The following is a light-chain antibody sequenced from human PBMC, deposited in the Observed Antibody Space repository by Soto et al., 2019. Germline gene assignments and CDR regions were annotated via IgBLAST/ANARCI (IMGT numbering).Light chain of an antibody. Sequence: DIQLTQSPSFLSASVGDRVTITCRASQGISSYLAWYQQKPGKAPKLLIYAASSLQSGVPSRFSGSGSGTDFTLTINNLQPDDFATYYCQQANSFLALTFGGGTKVDIK. CDR1: QGISSY. CDR2: AAS. V-gene: IGKV1-9*01. J-gene: IGKJ4*01. CDR3: QQANSFLALT.